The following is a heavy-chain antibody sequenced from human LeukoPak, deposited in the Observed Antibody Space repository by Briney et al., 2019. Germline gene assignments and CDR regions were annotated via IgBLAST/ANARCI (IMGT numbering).Heavy chain of an antibody. J-gene: IGHJ4*02. CDR3: ARNERYYAPYYFDY. D-gene: IGHD2-2*01. CDR2: IYYSGST. V-gene: IGHV4-59*12. CDR1: GGSISSYY. Sequence: SETLSLTCTVSGGSISSYYWSWIRQPPGKGLEWIGYIYYSGSTYYNPSLKSRVTISVDTSKNQFSLKLSSVTAADTAVYYCARNERYYAPYYFDYWGQGTLVTVSS.